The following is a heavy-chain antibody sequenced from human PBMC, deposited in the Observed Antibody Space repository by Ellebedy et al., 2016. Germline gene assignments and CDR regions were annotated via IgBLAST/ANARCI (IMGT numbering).Heavy chain of an antibody. CDR1: GFTFSSYA. V-gene: IGHV3-30-3*01. CDR3: ARVPYCSSTSCYTSSYYYYGMDV. CDR2: ISYDGSNK. D-gene: IGHD2-2*02. Sequence: GESLKISXAASGFTFSSYAMHWVRQAPGKGLEWVAVISYDGSNKYYADSVKGRFTISRDNSKNTLYLQMNSLRAEDTAVYYCARVPYCSSTSCYTSSYYYYGMDVWGQGTTVTVSS. J-gene: IGHJ6*02.